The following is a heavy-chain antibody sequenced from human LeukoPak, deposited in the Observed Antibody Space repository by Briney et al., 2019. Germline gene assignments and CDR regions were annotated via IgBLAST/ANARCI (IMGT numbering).Heavy chain of an antibody. CDR1: GFTFSNYG. CDR3: ARDRAAAARQPVDY. V-gene: IGHV3-21*01. CDR2: ISSTSTYI. D-gene: IGHD6-13*01. Sequence: GGSLRLSCAASGFTFSNYGMNWVRQAPGKGLEWVSSISSTSTYIYYADSLKGRFTISRDNAKNSLYLQMNSLRAEDTAVYYCARDRAAAARQPVDYWGQGTLVTVSS. J-gene: IGHJ4*02.